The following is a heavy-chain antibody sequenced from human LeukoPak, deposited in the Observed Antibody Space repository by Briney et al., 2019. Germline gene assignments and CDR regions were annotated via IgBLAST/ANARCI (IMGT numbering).Heavy chain of an antibody. CDR3: VRHLGPAQIHSYFGY. CDR1: GGSISSSSYY. J-gene: IGHJ4*02. CDR2: FYYSGST. Sequence: SETLSLTCTVSGGSISSSSYYWGWIRQPPGKGLEWIGTFYYSGSTYYNSSLKSRVTISVDTSKNQFSLKLRSVTAADTAVYYCVRHLGPAQIHSYFGYWGQGTPVTVSS. D-gene: IGHD2-2*01. V-gene: IGHV4-39*01.